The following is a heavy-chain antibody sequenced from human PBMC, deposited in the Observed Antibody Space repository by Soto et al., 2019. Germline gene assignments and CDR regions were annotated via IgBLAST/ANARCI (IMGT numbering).Heavy chain of an antibody. CDR2: VDPRDGST. D-gene: IGHD6-25*01. V-gene: IGHV1-46*03. J-gene: IGHJ4*02. CDR3: ARVRSSGREFDY. Sequence: QVQLVQSGAEMKRPGASVILSCKASGYIFTTYSIHWVRQTAGQGLEWMAKVDPRDGSTGYAQKFRGRVSRAWDTSTGTMSMEVSSLTSDDTATYYCARVRSSGREFDYWGQGTQVTVSS. CDR1: GYIFTTYS.